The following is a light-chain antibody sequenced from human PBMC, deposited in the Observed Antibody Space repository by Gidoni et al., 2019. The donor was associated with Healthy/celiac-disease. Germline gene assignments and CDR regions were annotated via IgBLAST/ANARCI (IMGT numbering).Light chain of an antibody. V-gene: IGKV1-39*01. CDR2: AAS. CDR3: QQSYSTPLYT. J-gene: IGKJ2*01. CDR1: QSISSY. Sequence: DIQMTQSTSSLSASVGDRVTITCRASQSISSYVNWYQQKPGKAPKLLIYAASSLQSGVPSRFSGSGSGTDFTLTSSSLQPEDFATYYCQQSYSTPLYTFGQGTKLEIK.